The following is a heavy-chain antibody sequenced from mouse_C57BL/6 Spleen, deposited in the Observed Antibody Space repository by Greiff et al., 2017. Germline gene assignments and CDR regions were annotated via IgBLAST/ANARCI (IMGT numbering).Heavy chain of an antibody. V-gene: IGHV1-55*01. J-gene: IGHJ1*03. CDR3: ARVYDYDEYFDV. CDR1: GYTFTSYW. CDR2: IYPGSGST. D-gene: IGHD2-4*01. Sequence: QVQLQQPGAELVKPGASVKMSCKASGYTFTSYWITWVKQRPGQGLEWIGDIYPGSGSTNYNEKFKSKATLTVDTSSSTAYMQLSSLTSEDSAVYYCARVYDYDEYFDVWGTGTTVTVSS.